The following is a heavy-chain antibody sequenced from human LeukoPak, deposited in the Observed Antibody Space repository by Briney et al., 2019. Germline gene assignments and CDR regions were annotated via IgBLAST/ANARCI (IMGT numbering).Heavy chain of an antibody. Sequence: GGSLRLSCVASGFTFDDHAMHWVRQAPGKGLEWVSSISWYSGNIGYADSVKGRFSISRDNAKNTLYLEMNRLRTDDTALYFCARDVWRRAFYYAMDVWGLGTTVAVSS. V-gene: IGHV3-9*01. CDR3: ARDVWRRAFYYAMDV. CDR1: GFTFDDHA. D-gene: IGHD2-21*01. J-gene: IGHJ6*02. CDR2: ISWYSGNI.